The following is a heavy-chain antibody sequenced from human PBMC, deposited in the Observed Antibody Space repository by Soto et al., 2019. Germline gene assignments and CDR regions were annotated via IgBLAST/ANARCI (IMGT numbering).Heavy chain of an antibody. CDR1: GFIFSSCW. Sequence: VQLVESGGGLVQPGGSLRLSCAASGFIFSSCWMTWVRQAPGRGLEWVANIKQDGSQKYYVDSVKGRFTISRDNAKNSLYLQVNSLRAEDTAVYYCARGYYYDSSGYYPDYWGQGTLVTVSS. V-gene: IGHV3-7*04. D-gene: IGHD3-22*01. J-gene: IGHJ4*02. CDR3: ARGYYYDSSGYYPDY. CDR2: IKQDGSQK.